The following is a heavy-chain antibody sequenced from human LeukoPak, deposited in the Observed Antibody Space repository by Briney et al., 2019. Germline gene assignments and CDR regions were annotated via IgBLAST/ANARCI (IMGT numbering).Heavy chain of an antibody. J-gene: IGHJ6*03. CDR2: IYTSGST. D-gene: IGHD3-10*01. Sequence: PSQTLSLTCTVSGGSISSGSYYWSWIRQPAGKGLEWIGRIYTSGSTNYNPSLKCRVTISVDTSKNQFSLKLSSVTAADTAVYYCARGGFDSYYYYYYMDVWGKGTTVTVSS. V-gene: IGHV4-61*02. CDR1: GGSISSGSYY. CDR3: ARGGFDSYYYYYYMDV.